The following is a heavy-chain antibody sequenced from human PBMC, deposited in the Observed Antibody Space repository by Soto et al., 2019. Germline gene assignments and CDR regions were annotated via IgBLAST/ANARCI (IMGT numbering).Heavy chain of an antibody. J-gene: IGHJ5*02. Sequence: QVQLVQSGAEVKKPGASVKVSCKASGYTFTSHEINWMRQATGQGLERMGWMNPNSGHTNYAQKFQGRVTMTRDTSISTAYMDLTNLRSEDTAIYYGASDISTTWGQGTLVTVSS. V-gene: IGHV1-8*01. CDR2: MNPNSGHT. D-gene: IGHD2-2*01. CDR3: ASDISTT. CDR1: GYTFTSHE.